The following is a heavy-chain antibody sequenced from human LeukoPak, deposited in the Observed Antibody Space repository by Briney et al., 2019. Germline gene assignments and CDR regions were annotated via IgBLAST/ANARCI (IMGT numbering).Heavy chain of an antibody. D-gene: IGHD6-19*01. J-gene: IGHJ4*02. Sequence: RGESLKISCQGSGYSFTSYWIGWVRQMPGKGLEWMGIIYPGDSDTRYSPSFQGQVTISADKSISTAYLQWSSLKASDTAMYYYARRSRWSVAAIDYWGQGTLVTVSS. CDR2: IYPGDSDT. V-gene: IGHV5-51*01. CDR3: ARRSRWSVAAIDY. CDR1: GYSFTSYW.